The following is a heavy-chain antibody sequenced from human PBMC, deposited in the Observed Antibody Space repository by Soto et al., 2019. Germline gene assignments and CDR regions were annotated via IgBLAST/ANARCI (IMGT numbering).Heavy chain of an antibody. D-gene: IGHD6-25*01. CDR2: VHYSGST. CDR3: ARHKDAGSEQGGMDV. J-gene: IGHJ6*02. V-gene: IGHV4-59*08. Sequence: QVQLQESGPGLVKPSETLSLTCTVSGGSISNFYWTWIRQPPGKGLEWIGNVHYSGSTNYNPSVKNRVTTSVDTAKNQRSLNLRSVTAADTDGYYCARHKDAGSEQGGMDVWGQGTTVTVSS. CDR1: GGSISNFY.